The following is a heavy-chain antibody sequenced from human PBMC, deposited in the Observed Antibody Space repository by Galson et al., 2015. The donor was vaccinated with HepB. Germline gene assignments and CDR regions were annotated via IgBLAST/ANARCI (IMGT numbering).Heavy chain of an antibody. CDR1: GYTFTSYA. V-gene: IGHV1-3*01. Sequence: SVKVSCKASGYTFTSYAMHWVRQAPGQRLEWMGWINAGNGNTKYSQKFQGRVTITRDTSASTAYMELSSLRSEDTAVYYCARTSSYSSSWFPLDYWGQGTLVTVSS. D-gene: IGHD6-13*01. CDR3: ARTSSYSSSWFPLDY. J-gene: IGHJ4*02. CDR2: INAGNGNT.